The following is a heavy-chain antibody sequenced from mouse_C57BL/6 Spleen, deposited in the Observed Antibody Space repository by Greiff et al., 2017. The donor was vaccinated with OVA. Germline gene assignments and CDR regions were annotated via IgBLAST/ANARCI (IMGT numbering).Heavy chain of an antibody. CDR1: GFSLTSYG. Sequence: QVQLKESGPGLVAPSQSLSITCTVSGFSLTSYGVHWVRQPPGKGLEWLVVIWSDGSTTYNSALKSRLSLSKDNSKSQVFLKMNSLQTDDTAMYYCARHVQGRGYAMDYWGQGTSVTVSS. V-gene: IGHV2-6-1*01. J-gene: IGHJ4*01. CDR2: IWSDGST. CDR3: ARHVQGRGYAMDY.